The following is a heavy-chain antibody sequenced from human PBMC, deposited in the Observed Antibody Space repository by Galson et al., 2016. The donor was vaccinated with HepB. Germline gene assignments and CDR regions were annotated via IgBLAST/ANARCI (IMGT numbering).Heavy chain of an antibody. Sequence: SETLSLTCTVSHGSISSNSYYWDWIRQPPGKGLEWLGSVYSTGSTYYNPSLNSRLTIPLDPSKSHFSLRLRSVTAADTAVYYCARGLLVDYYYSGMDVWGPGTTVTVSS. V-gene: IGHV4-39*07. CDR1: HGSISSNSYY. CDR3: ARGLLVDYYYSGMDV. J-gene: IGHJ6*02. CDR2: VYSTGST. D-gene: IGHD2-15*01.